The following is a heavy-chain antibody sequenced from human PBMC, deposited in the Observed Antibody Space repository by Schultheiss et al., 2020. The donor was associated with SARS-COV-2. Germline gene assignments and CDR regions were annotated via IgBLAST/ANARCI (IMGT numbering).Heavy chain of an antibody. V-gene: IGHV3-33*08. D-gene: IGHD6-19*01. CDR1: GFTFSSYS. CDR3: ASYLLQWLVVY. CDR2: IWYDGSNK. J-gene: IGHJ4*02. Sequence: GGSLRLSCAASGFTFSSYSMNWVRQAPGKGLEWVAVIWYDGSNKYYADSVKGRFTISRDNSKNSLYLQMNSLRAEDTAVYYCASYLLQWLVVYWGQGTLVTVSS.